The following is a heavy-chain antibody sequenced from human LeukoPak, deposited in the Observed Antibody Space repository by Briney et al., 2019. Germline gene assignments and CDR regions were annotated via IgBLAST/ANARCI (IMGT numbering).Heavy chain of an antibody. Sequence: SETLSLTCTVSGDSISHYYWSWIRQPPGKGLEWIGYIFYSGSTNYNPSLKSRVIISVDASRNQFSLKLNSLTAADTAVYYCARGSSAPRWFPFDYWGQGTLVTVSS. D-gene: IGHD4-23*01. J-gene: IGHJ4*02. CDR3: ARGSSAPRWFPFDY. CDR1: GDSISHYY. V-gene: IGHV4-59*01. CDR2: IFYSGST.